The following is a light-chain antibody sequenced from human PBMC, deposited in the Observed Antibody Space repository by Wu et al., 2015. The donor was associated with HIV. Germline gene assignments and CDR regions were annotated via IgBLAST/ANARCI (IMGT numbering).Light chain of an antibody. CDR2: KAS. CDR1: QNINNW. Sequence: DIQMTQSPSTLSASVGDRVTITCRASQNINNWLAWYQQKPGKAPKLLIYKASSLESGVPSRFSGSGSGTEFTLTISSLQPDDFATYYCQQYNSYSRTFGQGTKVEIK. V-gene: IGKV1-5*03. CDR3: QQYNSYSRT. J-gene: IGKJ1*01.